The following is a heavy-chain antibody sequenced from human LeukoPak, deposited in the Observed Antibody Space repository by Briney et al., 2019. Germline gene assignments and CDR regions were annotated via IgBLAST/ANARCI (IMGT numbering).Heavy chain of an antibody. CDR3: ARGGADMRYYYGSGSSQFDY. V-gene: IGHV1-46*01. CDR1: GYTFTSYY. CDR2: INPSGGRT. J-gene: IGHJ4*02. Sequence: ASVKVSCKASGYTFTSYYMHWVRQAPGQGLEWMGIINPSGGRTSYAQKFQGRVTMTRDTSTSTVYMELSSLRSEDTAVYYCARGGADMRYYYGSGSSQFDYWGQGTLVTVSS. D-gene: IGHD3-10*01.